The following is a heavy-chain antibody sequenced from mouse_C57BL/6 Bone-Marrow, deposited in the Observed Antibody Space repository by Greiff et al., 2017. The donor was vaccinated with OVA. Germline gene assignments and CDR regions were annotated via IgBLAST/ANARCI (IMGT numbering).Heavy chain of an antibody. D-gene: IGHD2-5*01. CDR1: GYTFTDYY. CDR2: INPYNGGT. J-gene: IGHJ1*03. V-gene: IGHV1-19*01. CDR3: ASPPPLYSNYLYWYFDV. Sequence: SGPVLVKPGASVKMSCKASGYTFTDYYMNWVKQSHGKSLEWIGVINPYNGGTSYNQKFKGKATLTVDKSSSTAYMELNSLTSEDSAVYYCASPPPLYSNYLYWYFDVWGTGTTVTVSS.